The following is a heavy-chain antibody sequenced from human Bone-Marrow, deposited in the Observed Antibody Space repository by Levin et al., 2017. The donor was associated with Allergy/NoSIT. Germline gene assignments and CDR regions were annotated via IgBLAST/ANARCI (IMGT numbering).Heavy chain of an antibody. V-gene: IGHV3-7*01. Sequence: GGSLRLSCAASGFTFSSYWMSWVRQAPGKGLEWVANIKQDGSEKYYVDSVKGRFTISRDNAKNSLYLQMNSLRAEDTAVYYCARAPHPITIFGVVIIGSDYWGQGTLVTVSS. D-gene: IGHD3-3*01. CDR3: ARAPHPITIFGVVIIGSDY. CDR2: IKQDGSEK. CDR1: GFTFSSYW. J-gene: IGHJ4*02.